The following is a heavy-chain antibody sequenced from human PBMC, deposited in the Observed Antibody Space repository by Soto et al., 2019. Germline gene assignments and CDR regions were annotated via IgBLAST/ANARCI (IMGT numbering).Heavy chain of an antibody. CDR2: ISYDGSNK. V-gene: IGHV3-30*18. CDR3: AKDRGIAVAGDAFDI. J-gene: IGHJ3*02. D-gene: IGHD6-19*01. Sequence: QVQLVESGGGVVQPGRSLRLSCAASGFTFSSYGMHWVRQAPGKGLEWVAVISYDGSNKYYADSVKGRFTISRDNSKNTLYLQMNSLRAEDMAVYYCAKDRGIAVAGDAFDIWGQGTMVTVSS. CDR1: GFTFSSYG.